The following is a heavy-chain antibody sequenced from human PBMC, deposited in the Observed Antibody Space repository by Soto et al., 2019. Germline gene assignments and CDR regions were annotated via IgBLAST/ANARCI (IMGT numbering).Heavy chain of an antibody. V-gene: IGHV3-33*06. CDR1: GFTFSNYG. Sequence: QVQLVESGGGVVQPGRSLRLSCAASGFTFSNYGMHWVRQAPGKGLEWVAVIWYDGSNKYYADSVKGRFTISRDSSKNTLYLQMNSLRAEDTAMYYCAKVASVWFGELVDAFDIWGQGTMVTVSS. CDR3: AKVASVWFGELVDAFDI. CDR2: IWYDGSNK. D-gene: IGHD3-10*01. J-gene: IGHJ3*02.